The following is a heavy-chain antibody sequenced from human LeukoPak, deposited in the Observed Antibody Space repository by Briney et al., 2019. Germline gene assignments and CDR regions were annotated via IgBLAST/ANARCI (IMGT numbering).Heavy chain of an antibody. V-gene: IGHV3-30*18. J-gene: IGHJ4*02. Sequence: GGSLRLSCAASGFTFSSYGMHWVRRPPGKGLEWVAVISYDGINKYHADSVKGRFTISRDNSKNTLYLQMNSPRAEDTALYYCANLYGDSGLDYWGQGTLVTVSS. CDR3: ANLYGDSGLDY. CDR2: ISYDGINK. CDR1: GFTFSSYG. D-gene: IGHD4-17*01.